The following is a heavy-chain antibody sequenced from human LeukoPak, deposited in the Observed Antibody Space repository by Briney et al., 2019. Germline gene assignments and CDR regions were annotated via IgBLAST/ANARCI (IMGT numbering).Heavy chain of an antibody. D-gene: IGHD4-11*01. Sequence: QPGGSLRLSCAASGFTFSDYEMNWVRQAPGKGREWDAYISSGGDSKFYGDSVKGRFTISRDNAKNSLYLQMNGLRVEDTAIYYCARNLYLDLQAHGYWGQGTLVTVSS. CDR2: ISSGGDSK. V-gene: IGHV3-48*03. CDR3: ARNLYLDLQAHGY. CDR1: GFTFSDYE. J-gene: IGHJ4*02.